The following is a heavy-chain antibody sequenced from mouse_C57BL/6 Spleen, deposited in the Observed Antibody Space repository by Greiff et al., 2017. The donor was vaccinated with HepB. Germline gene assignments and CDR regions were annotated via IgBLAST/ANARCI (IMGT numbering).Heavy chain of an antibody. Sequence: EVQRVESGEGLVKPGGSLKLSCAASGFTFSNYAMSWVRQTPEKRLEWVAYISSGGDYIYYADTVKGRFTISRDNARNTLYLQMSSLKSEDTAMYYCTGGGCYCGSSDVYFDVWGTATTVTVA. CDR1: GFTFSNYA. V-gene: IGHV5-9-1*02. J-gene: IGHJ1*03. D-gene: IGHD1-1*01. CDR2: ISSGGDYI. CDR3: TGGGCYCGSSDVYFDV.